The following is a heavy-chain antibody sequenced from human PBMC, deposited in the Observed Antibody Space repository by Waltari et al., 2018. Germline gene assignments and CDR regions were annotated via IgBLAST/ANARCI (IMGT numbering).Heavy chain of an antibody. V-gene: IGHV4-39*01. J-gene: IGHJ3*02. CDR1: GCSISSSSYY. CDR2: IYYSGST. CDR3: ATRGVDAFDI. D-gene: IGHD3-10*01. Sequence: QVQLQESGPGLVKPSETLSLTCTVSGCSISSSSYYWGWFRQAPGKGLEWIGSIYYSGSTYYNPSLKSRVTISVDTSKNQFSLKLSSVTAADTAVYYCATRGVDAFDIWGQGTMVTVSS.